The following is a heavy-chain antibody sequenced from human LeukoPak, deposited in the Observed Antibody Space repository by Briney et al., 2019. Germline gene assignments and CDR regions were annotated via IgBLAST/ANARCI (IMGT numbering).Heavy chain of an antibody. CDR1: GYTFTGYY. CDR3: ARDLVQRGNYYDSSGPLDY. CDR2: INPNSGGT. J-gene: IGHJ4*02. Sequence: ASVKVSCKASGYTFTGYYMHWVRQAPGQGLEWMGRINPNSGGTNYAQKFHGRVTMTRDTSISTAYMELSRLRSDNTAVYYCARDLVQRGNYYDSSGPLDYWGQGTLVTVSS. V-gene: IGHV1-2*06. D-gene: IGHD3-22*01.